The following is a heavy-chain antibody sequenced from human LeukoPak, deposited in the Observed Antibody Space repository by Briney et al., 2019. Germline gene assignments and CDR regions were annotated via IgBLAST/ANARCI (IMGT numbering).Heavy chain of an antibody. Sequence: GGSLRLSCAASGFTFSSYWMHWVRQAPGKGLVWVSRINSDGSSTSYADSVKGRFTISRDNAKNTLYLQMNSLRAEDTAVYYCARESSITIFGVVIMTSYGMDVWGQGTTVTASS. J-gene: IGHJ6*02. V-gene: IGHV3-74*01. CDR3: ARESSITIFGVVIMTSYGMDV. D-gene: IGHD3-3*01. CDR2: INSDGSST. CDR1: GFTFSSYW.